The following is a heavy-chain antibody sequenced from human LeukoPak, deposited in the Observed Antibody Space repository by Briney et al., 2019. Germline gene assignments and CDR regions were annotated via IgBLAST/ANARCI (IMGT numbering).Heavy chain of an antibody. J-gene: IGHJ4*02. CDR3: ARDMSIAVAVNTPVVY. Sequence: SGGPLRLSCAASGFTFSSYSMNWVRQAPGKGLEWVSSISSSSSYIYYADSVKGRFTISRDNAKNSLYLQMNSLRAEDTAVYYCARDMSIAVAVNTPVVYWGQGTLVTVSS. D-gene: IGHD6-19*01. V-gene: IGHV3-21*01. CDR2: ISSSSSYI. CDR1: GFTFSSYS.